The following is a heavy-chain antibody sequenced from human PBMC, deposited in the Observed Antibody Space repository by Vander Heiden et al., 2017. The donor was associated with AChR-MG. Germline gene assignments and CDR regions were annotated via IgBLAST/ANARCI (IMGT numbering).Heavy chain of an antibody. Sequence: EVQLLESGGGLVQPGGSLRLSCAASGFTFSSYAMRWVRQAPGKGLEWVSAISGSGGSTYYADSVKGRFTISRDNSKNTLYLQMNSLRAEDTAVYYCAKDRFDYGDYPLFDYWGQGTLVTVSS. CDR2: ISGSGGST. D-gene: IGHD4-17*01. CDR1: GFTFSSYA. CDR3: AKDRFDYGDYPLFDY. V-gene: IGHV3-23*01. J-gene: IGHJ4*02.